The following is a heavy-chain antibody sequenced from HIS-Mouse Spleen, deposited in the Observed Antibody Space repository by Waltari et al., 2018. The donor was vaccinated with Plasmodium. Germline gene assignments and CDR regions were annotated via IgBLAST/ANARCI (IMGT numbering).Heavy chain of an antibody. D-gene: IGHD6-6*01. CDR3: ARSLVRGSSVGFDY. J-gene: IGHJ4*02. V-gene: IGHV4-31*03. CDR2: IYYSGRT. Sequence: QVQLQESGPGLVKPSQTLSLTCTVSGGSISSGGYYWSWIRQHPGKGLEWIGYIYYSGRTYYNPSPNSRVTISVDTSKNQFSLKLSSLTAVDTAVYYCARSLVRGSSVGFDYWGQGTLVTVSS. CDR1: GGSISSGGYY.